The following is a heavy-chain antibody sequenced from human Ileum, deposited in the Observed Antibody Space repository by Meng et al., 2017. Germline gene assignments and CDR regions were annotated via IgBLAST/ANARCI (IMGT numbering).Heavy chain of an antibody. CDR3: ARGRHCSSTTCYLSDS. CDR2: TSTYNSNR. V-gene: IGHV1-18*01. CDR1: GYSFTNYG. D-gene: IGHD2-2*01. J-gene: IGHJ4*02. Sequence: VPLVPSGPEVRKPGASVKVSCQASGYSFTNYGINWVRQAPGKGLEWMGWTSTYNSNRNYAQSLQGRVTMTTDTSTTTAYMELRSLTFDDTAVYYCARGRHCSSTTCYLSDSWGQGTLVTVSS.